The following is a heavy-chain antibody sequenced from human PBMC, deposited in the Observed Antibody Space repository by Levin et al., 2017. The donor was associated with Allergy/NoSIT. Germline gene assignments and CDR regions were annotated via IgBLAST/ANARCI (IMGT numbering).Heavy chain of an antibody. CDR3: AKAYSSSWYYYYYYYMDV. CDR2: ISYDGSNK. D-gene: IGHD6-13*01. V-gene: IGHV3-30*18. CDR1: GFTFSSYG. J-gene: IGHJ6*03. Sequence: PGGSLRLSCAASGFTFSSYGMHWVRQAPGKGLEWVAVISYDGSNKYYADSVKGRFTISRDNSKNTLYLQMNSLRAEDTAVYYCAKAYSSSWYYYYYYYMDVWGKGTTVTVSS.